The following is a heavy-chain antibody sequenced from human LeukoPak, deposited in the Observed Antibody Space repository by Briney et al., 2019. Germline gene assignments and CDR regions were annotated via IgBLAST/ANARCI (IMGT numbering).Heavy chain of an antibody. CDR2: IGVRYGNA. CDR3: ARGYSDGWYDDFDS. Sequence: ASVKVSCKASGYNFNDHGITWVRQAPGQGLEWLEWIGVRYGNAVYARKVQGRLTLTVDRSTTTAYMEFSRLTSDDTAIYFCARGYSDGWYDDFDSWGQGTLVTVSS. V-gene: IGHV1-18*04. CDR1: GYNFNDHG. J-gene: IGHJ4*02. D-gene: IGHD6-19*01.